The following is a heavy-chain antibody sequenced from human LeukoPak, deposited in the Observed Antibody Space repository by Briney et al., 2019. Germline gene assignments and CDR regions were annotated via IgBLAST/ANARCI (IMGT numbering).Heavy chain of an antibody. CDR1: GGSISSSSYY. CDR3: VRRSDLTTNVDY. CDR2: IYYSGST. V-gene: IGHV4-39*01. D-gene: IGHD2-15*01. Sequence: SETLSLTCTVSGGSISSSSYYWGWIRQPPGKGLEWIGNIYYSGSTYYDPSLQSRATISVDTSKNQFSLKLSSVTAADTAVYYCVRRSDLTTNVDYWGQGTLVTVSS. J-gene: IGHJ4*02.